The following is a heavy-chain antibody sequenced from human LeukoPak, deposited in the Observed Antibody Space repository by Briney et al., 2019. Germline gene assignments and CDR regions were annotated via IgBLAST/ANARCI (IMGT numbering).Heavy chain of an antibody. CDR2: ISAYNGNT. J-gene: IGHJ4*02. CDR3: AIDPNGMHYYDSSGPIDY. V-gene: IGHV1-18*01. Sequence: ASVKVSCKASGYTFTSYGISWVRQAPGQGLEWMGWISAYNGNTNYAQKLQGRVTMTTDTSTSTAYMELRSLRSDDTAVSYCAIDPNGMHYYDSSGPIDYWGQGTLVTVSS. CDR1: GYTFTSYG. D-gene: IGHD3-22*01.